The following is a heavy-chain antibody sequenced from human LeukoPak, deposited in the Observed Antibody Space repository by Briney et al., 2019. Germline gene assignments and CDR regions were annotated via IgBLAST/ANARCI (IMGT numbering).Heavy chain of an antibody. CDR3: AGRFGELYNWFDP. CDR1: GGSISSYY. J-gene: IGHJ5*02. CDR2: IYYSGST. Sequence: SETLSLTCTVSGGSISSYYWSWIRQPPGKGLEWIGYIYYSGSTNYNPSLKSRVTISVDTSKNQFSLKLSSVTDADTAVYYCAGRFGELYNWFDPWGQGTLVTVSS. V-gene: IGHV4-59*01. D-gene: IGHD3-10*01.